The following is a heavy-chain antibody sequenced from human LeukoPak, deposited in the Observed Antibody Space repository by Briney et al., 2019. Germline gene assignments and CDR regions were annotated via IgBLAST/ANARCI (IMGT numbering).Heavy chain of an antibody. CDR2: ISGSGGST. D-gene: IGHD6-13*01. Sequence: GGSLRLSCAASGFTFSSYSMNWVRQAPGKGLEWVSAISGSGGSTYYADSVKGRFTISRDNSKNTLYLQMNSLRAEDTAVYYCAKDRFGYSSSWSDYWGQGALVTVSS. CDR3: AKDRFGYSSSWSDY. CDR1: GFTFSSYS. V-gene: IGHV3-23*01. J-gene: IGHJ4*02.